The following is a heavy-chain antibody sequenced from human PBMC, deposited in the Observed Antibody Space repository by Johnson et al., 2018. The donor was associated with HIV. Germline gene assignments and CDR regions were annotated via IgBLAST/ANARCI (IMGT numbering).Heavy chain of an antibody. CDR1: GFTFSRYA. Sequence: VQLVESGGGLVQAGGSLRLSCSASGFTFSRYAMNWVRQAPGKGLEWVSSISSSGDRTSYADSVKGRFTISRDNSKNTMLVQMNNLTTEDTAVYYCAKDPGWFGEPGDAFDIWGQGTMVTVSS. CDR2: ISSSGDRT. CDR3: AKDPGWFGEPGDAFDI. V-gene: IGHV3-23*04. J-gene: IGHJ3*02. D-gene: IGHD3-10*01.